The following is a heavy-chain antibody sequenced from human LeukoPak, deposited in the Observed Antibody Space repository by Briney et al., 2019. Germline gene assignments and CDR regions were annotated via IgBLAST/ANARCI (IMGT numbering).Heavy chain of an antibody. V-gene: IGHV3-30*04. D-gene: IGHD3-9*01. CDR2: ISYDGSNK. CDR1: GFTFSSYA. Sequence: GGSLRLSCAASGFTFSSYAMHWVRQAPGKGLEWVAIISYDGSNKYYADSVKGRFTISRDNSKNTLFLQMNSLRAEDTAVYYCARDFRDYDIVYGMDVWGKGTTVTVSS. CDR3: ARDFRDYDIVYGMDV. J-gene: IGHJ6*04.